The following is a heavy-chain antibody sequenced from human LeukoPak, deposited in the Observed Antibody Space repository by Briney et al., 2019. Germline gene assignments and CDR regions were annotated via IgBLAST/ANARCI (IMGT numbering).Heavy chain of an antibody. V-gene: IGHV1-69*06. D-gene: IGHD6-19*01. CDR3: ARNWASSGWYGGDWFDP. CDR1: GGTFSSYA. J-gene: IGHJ5*02. Sequence: EASVKVSCKASGGTFSSYAISWVRQAPGQGLEWMGGIIPIFGTANYAQKFQGRVTITADKSTSAAYMELSSLRSEDTAVYYCARNWASSGWYGGDWFDPWGQGTLVTVSS. CDR2: IIPIFGTA.